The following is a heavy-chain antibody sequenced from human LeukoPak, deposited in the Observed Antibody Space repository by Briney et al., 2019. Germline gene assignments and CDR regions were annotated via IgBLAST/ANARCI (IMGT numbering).Heavy chain of an antibody. Sequence: ASVKVSCKASGYTFTGYYMHWVRQAPGQGLEWMGRINPNSGGTNYAQKFQGRVTMTRDTSISTAYMELSRLRSDDTAVYYCARYYYDSSGSNIHYWGQGTLVTVSS. CDR2: INPNSGGT. CDR3: ARYYYDSSGSNIHY. D-gene: IGHD3-22*01. CDR1: GYTFTGYY. V-gene: IGHV1-2*06. J-gene: IGHJ4*02.